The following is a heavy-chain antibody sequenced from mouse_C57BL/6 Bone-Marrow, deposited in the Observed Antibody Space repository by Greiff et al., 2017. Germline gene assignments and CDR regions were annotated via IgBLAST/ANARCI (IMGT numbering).Heavy chain of an antibody. Sequence: QVQLQQSGAELVKPGASVKMSCKASGYTFTSYWITWVKQRPGQGLEWIGDIYPGSGSTNYNEKFKSKATLTVDTSSSTAYMQLSSLTSGDSAVYYCARPYYCNYLYCDVWGTGTTVTVSS. V-gene: IGHV1-55*01. CDR3: ARPYYCNYLYCDV. CDR1: GYTFTSYW. CDR2: IYPGSGST. J-gene: IGHJ1*03. D-gene: IGHD2-10*01.